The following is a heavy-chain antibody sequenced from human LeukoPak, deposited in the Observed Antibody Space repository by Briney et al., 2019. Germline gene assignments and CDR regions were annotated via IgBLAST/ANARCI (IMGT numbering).Heavy chain of an antibody. CDR1: GYTFTGYY. Sequence: ASVKVSCTASGYTFTGYYVHWVRQAPGQGLEWMGWINPNSGGTNYAQKFQGRVTMTRDTSISTAYMELSGLRSDDTAVYYCARGGDYGDHFDYWGQGTLVTVSS. CDR2: INPNSGGT. J-gene: IGHJ4*02. CDR3: ARGGDYGDHFDY. V-gene: IGHV1-2*02. D-gene: IGHD4-17*01.